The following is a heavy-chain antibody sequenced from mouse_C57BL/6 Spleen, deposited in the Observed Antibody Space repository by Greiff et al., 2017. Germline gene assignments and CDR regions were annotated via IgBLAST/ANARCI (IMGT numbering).Heavy chain of an antibody. J-gene: IGHJ2*01. V-gene: IGHV2-2*01. CDR3: ARNYDGYYGAYYFDY. Sequence: VKVVESGPGIVQPSQSLSITCTVSGFSLTSYGVHWVRQSPGKGLEWLGVIWSGGSTDYNAAFISRLSISKDNSKSQVFFKMNSLQADDTAIYYCARNYDGYYGAYYFDYWGQGTTLTVSS. D-gene: IGHD2-3*01. CDR2: IWSGGST. CDR1: GFSLTSYG.